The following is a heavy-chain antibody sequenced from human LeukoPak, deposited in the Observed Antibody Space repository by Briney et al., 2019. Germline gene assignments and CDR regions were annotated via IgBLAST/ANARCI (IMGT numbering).Heavy chain of an antibody. Sequence: LGRSLRLSCAASGFIFSSYAMHWARQAPGKGLEWVAVISYDGSNKYYADSVKGRFTISRDNSKNTLYLQMNSLRAEDTAVYYCARDRYSGSYFPSGPFDYWGQGTLVTVSS. CDR2: ISYDGSNK. D-gene: IGHD1-26*01. V-gene: IGHV3-30*04. CDR1: GFIFSSYA. CDR3: ARDRYSGSYFPSGPFDY. J-gene: IGHJ4*02.